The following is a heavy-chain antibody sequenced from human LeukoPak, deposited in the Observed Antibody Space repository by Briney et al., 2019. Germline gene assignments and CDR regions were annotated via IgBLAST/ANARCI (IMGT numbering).Heavy chain of an antibody. CDR1: GYSISNNYY. J-gene: IGHJ4*02. D-gene: IGHD3-9*01. CDR2: SYHSGST. Sequence: SETLSLTCTVSGYSISNNYYWGWIRPPPGKGLEWIGCSYHSGSTYYNPSLKSRVTIPLDTSKNQFSLKLRYVTAADTAVYYCARVTGYMVEDFFDYWGQGTLVTVSS. CDR3: ARVTGYMVEDFFDY. V-gene: IGHV4-38-2*02.